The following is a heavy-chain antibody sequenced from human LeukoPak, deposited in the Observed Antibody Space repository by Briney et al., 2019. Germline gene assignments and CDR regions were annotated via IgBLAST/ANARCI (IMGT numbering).Heavy chain of an antibody. J-gene: IGHJ4*02. CDR2: LSYDGRNK. D-gene: IGHD6-13*01. CDR3: ARGTGIAAAGSFFEY. CDR1: GFTFSSYA. Sequence: PGGSLRLSCAASGFTFSSYAMHWVRQAPGKGLEWVAVLSYDGRNKYYADSVKGRSTISRDNSKNTLYVQMNSLRTEDTAVYYCARGTGIAAAGSFFEYWGQGTLVIVSS. V-gene: IGHV3-30*04.